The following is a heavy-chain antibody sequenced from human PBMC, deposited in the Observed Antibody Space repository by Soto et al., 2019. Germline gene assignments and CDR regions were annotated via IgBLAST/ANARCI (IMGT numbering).Heavy chain of an antibody. J-gene: IGHJ4*02. Sequence: GGSLRLSCAASGFTFRRYWMSWVRQAPGKGLEWVASIKEDGSEKYYVDSVKGRFTISRDNAKNSLYLQMSSLRAEDTAVYYCARDDKAAGDYWGQGTLVTVSS. D-gene: IGHD6-13*01. CDR2: IKEDGSEK. CDR1: GFTFRRYW. V-gene: IGHV3-7*05. CDR3: ARDDKAAGDY.